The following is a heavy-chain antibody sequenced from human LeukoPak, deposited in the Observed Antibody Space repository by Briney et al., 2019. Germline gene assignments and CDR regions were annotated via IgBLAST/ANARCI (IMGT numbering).Heavy chain of an antibody. D-gene: IGHD3-10*01. CDR3: ANGPGSGNYFELFYFDY. J-gene: IGHJ4*02. Sequence: GGSLRLSCVASGFTLRRYAMSWVRQAPGKGLEWVSSNSGSGDTTYYADSVKGRFTISRDNSKNTLYLQMNSLRAEDTDIYYCANGPGSGNYFELFYFDYWGQGALVTVSS. CDR2: NSGSGDTT. V-gene: IGHV3-23*01. CDR1: GFTLRRYA.